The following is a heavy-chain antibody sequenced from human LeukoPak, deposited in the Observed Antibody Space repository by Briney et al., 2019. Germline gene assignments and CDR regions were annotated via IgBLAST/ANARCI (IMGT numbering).Heavy chain of an antibody. J-gene: IGHJ4*02. CDR1: GGSISSYY. D-gene: IGHD3-22*01. Sequence: SETLSLTCTVSGGSISSYYWSRIRQPPGKGLEWIGYIYYSGSTNYNPSLKSRVTISVDTSKNQFSLKLSSVTAADTAVYYCARYRTYYYDSSGTRGGQFDYWGQGTLVTVSS. V-gene: IGHV4-59*01. CDR2: IYYSGST. CDR3: ARYRTYYYDSSGTRGGQFDY.